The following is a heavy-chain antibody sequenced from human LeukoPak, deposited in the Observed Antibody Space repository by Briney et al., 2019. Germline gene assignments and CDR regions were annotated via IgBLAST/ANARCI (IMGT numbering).Heavy chain of an antibody. CDR3: ARDFDPSGWFGELFDY. D-gene: IGHD3-10*01. CDR1: GFTFSSYA. J-gene: IGHJ4*02. Sequence: GRSLRLSCAASGFTFSSYAMHWVRQAPGKGLEWVAVISYDGSNKYYADSVKGRFTISRDNSKNTLYLQMNSLRAEDTAVYYCARDFDPSGWFGELFDYWGQGTLVTVSS. V-gene: IGHV3-30-3*01. CDR2: ISYDGSNK.